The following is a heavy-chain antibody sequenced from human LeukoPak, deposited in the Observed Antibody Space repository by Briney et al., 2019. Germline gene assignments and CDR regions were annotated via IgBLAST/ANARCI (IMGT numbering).Heavy chain of an antibody. V-gene: IGHV1-2*02. J-gene: IGHJ4*02. CDR1: GYTFTGYY. Sequence: ASVKVSCKASGYTFTGYYMHWVRQAPGQGLEWMGWIKPSTGDTNYAQNFQGRVAMTRDTSISTAYMELSRLRSDDTAMYYCVATTYSDYVQSDYWGQGTLVTVSS. CDR3: VATTYSDYVQSDY. D-gene: IGHD4-17*01. CDR2: IKPSTGDT.